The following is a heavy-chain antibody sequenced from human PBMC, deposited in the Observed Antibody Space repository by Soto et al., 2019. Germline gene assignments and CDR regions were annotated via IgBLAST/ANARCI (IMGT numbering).Heavy chain of an antibody. CDR2: IYYSGST. J-gene: IGHJ3*02. D-gene: IGHD2-15*01. CDR3: ARHGGDIVAVVAATKHRAFDI. V-gene: IGHV4-39*01. Sequence: SETLSLTCTVSGGSISSSSYYWGWIRQPPGKGLEWIGSIYYSGSTYYNPSLKSRVTISVDTSKNQFSLKLSSVTAADTAVYYCARHGGDIVAVVAATKHRAFDIWGQGTMVTVSS. CDR1: GGSISSSSYY.